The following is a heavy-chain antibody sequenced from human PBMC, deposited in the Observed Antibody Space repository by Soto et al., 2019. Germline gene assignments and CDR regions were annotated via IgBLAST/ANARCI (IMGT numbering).Heavy chain of an antibody. Sequence: PSETLSLTCTVSGVSISSGNWCTCVRQSPRKGLEYIGEIFHDGTANYFPSFERRVAMSVDKSKNQFSLKLTSVTAADAAIYYCARLVYDTRLDYLYFDFWGQGAQVTVSS. D-gene: IGHD3-16*01. J-gene: IGHJ4*02. CDR2: IFHDGTA. V-gene: IGHV4-4*02. CDR1: GVSISSGNW. CDR3: ARLVYDTRLDYLYFDF.